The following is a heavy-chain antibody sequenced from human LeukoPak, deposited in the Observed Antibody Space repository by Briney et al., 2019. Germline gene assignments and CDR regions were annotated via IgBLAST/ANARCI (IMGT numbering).Heavy chain of an antibody. J-gene: IGHJ4*02. CDR1: GGSISSGGYY. CDR3: ARAPISYDFWSGYYHYFDY. D-gene: IGHD3-3*01. V-gene: IGHV4-31*03. Sequence: SETLSLTCTVSGGSISSGGYYWSWIRQHPGKGLEWIGYIYYSGSTYYNPSLKSRVTISVDTSKNQFSLKLSSVTAADTAVYYCARAPISYDFWSGYYHYFDYWGQGTLVTVSS. CDR2: IYYSGST.